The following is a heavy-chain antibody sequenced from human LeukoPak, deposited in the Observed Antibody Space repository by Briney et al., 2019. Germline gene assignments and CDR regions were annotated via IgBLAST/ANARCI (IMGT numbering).Heavy chain of an antibody. D-gene: IGHD1-26*01. CDR1: GGSISSFY. CDR2: IYHSGST. V-gene: IGHV4-59*01. Sequence: SETLSLTCTVSGGSISSFYWSWIRQPPGKGLEWIGYIYHSGSTNHNPSLKSRVTISADASKNQFSLKLSSVTAADTAVYYCARMWTGDYFDYWGQGTLVAVSS. CDR3: ARMWTGDYFDY. J-gene: IGHJ4*02.